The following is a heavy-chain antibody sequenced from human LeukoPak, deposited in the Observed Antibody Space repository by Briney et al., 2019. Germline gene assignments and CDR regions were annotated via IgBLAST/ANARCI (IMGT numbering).Heavy chain of an antibody. V-gene: IGHV3-7*01. J-gene: IGHJ4*02. CDR2: IKQDGSEK. CDR3: ARGGNDDLWSGDAAINYFDY. CDR1: GFTFSSYW. Sequence: GGSLRLSCAASGFTFSSYWMSWVRQAPGKGLEWVANIKQDGSEKYYVDSVKGRFTISRDNAKNSLYLQMNSLRAEDTAVYYCARGGNDDLWSGDAAINYFDYRGQGTLVTVSS. D-gene: IGHD3-3*01.